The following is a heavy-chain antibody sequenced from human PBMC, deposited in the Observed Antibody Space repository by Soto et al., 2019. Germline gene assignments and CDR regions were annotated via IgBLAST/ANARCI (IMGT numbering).Heavy chain of an antibody. CDR3: AKDIAVATGNY. D-gene: IGHD6-19*01. Sequence: QVQLVESGGGVVQPGRSLRLSCAASGFTFSSYGMHWVRQAPGKGLAWVAVISYDGSNKYYADSVKGRFTISRDNSKNTLYLQMNSLRAEDTAVYYCAKDIAVATGNYWGQGTLVTVSS. V-gene: IGHV3-30*18. CDR1: GFTFSSYG. J-gene: IGHJ4*02. CDR2: ISYDGSNK.